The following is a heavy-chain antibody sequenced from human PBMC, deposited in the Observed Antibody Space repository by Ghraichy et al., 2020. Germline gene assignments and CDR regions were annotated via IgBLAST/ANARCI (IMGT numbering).Heavy chain of an antibody. CDR1: GGSVSSDDYY. J-gene: IGHJ6*02. CDR3: ARNFYSSYPPSLDV. Sequence: QTLSLTCTVSGGSVSSDDYYWSWVRQPPGKGLEWIGYIYYRGSTSYHPSLKSRVSISLDTSKNQFSLKLSSVTATDTAVYYCARNFYSSYPPSLDVWGRGTTVTVSS. D-gene: IGHD6-19*01. CDR2: IYYRGST. V-gene: IGHV4-30-4*01.